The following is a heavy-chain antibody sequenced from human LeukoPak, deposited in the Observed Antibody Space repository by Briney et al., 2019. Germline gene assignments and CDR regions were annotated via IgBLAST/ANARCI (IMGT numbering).Heavy chain of an antibody. Sequence: GGSLRLSCAASGFTFSSYSMNWVRQAPGKGLEWVSSISSSSSYIYYADSVKGRFTISRDNAKNSLYLQMNSLRAEDTAVYYCARILRNFLEWSPATDYYYYMDVWGKGTTVTVSS. D-gene: IGHD3-3*01. CDR2: ISSSSSYI. CDR1: GFTFSSYS. CDR3: ARILRNFLEWSPATDYYYYMDV. J-gene: IGHJ6*03. V-gene: IGHV3-21*01.